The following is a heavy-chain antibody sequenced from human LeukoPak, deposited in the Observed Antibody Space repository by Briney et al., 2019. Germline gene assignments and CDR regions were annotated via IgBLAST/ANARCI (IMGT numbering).Heavy chain of an antibody. CDR3: AREGPSGRFDP. CDR1: GDSVSRNTAA. J-gene: IGHJ5*02. CDR2: TYYRSKWYN. Sequence: LSQTLSLTCAISGDSVSRNTAAWNWLRQSPSRGLEWLGRTYYRSKWYNDYALSVKSRIIINPDTSKNQFSLQLNSMIPEDTAVYYCAREGPSGRFDPWGQGTLVTVSA. D-gene: IGHD6-25*01. V-gene: IGHV6-1*01.